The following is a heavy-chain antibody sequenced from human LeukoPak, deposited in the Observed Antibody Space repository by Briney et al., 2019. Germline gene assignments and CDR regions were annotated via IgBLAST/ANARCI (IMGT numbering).Heavy chain of an antibody. CDR2: INHSGST. J-gene: IGHJ5*02. CDR1: GGSISSSSYY. V-gene: IGHV4-39*07. CDR3: ARLRCSSTSCYAKRRTQNWFDP. D-gene: IGHD2-2*01. Sequence: SETLSLTCTVSGGSISSSSYYWGWIRQPPGKGLEWIGEINHSGSTNYNPSLKSRVTISVDTSKNQFSLKLSSVTAADTAVYYCARLRCSSTSCYAKRRTQNWFDPWGQGTLVTVSS.